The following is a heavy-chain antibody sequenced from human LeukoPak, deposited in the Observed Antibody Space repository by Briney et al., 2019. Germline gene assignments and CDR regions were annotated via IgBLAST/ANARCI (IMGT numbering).Heavy chain of an antibody. D-gene: IGHD6-13*01. Sequence: GGSLRLSCAPSGFTVSSYEMNWVRQAPGKGLEWVSYISSSGGTIYYADSVKGRFTISRDNAKNSLYLQINSLRAEDTAVYYCARAKMTTAGGVFDYWGQGTLVTVSS. V-gene: IGHV3-48*03. J-gene: IGHJ4*02. CDR3: ARAKMTTAGGVFDY. CDR1: GFTVSSYE. CDR2: ISSSGGTI.